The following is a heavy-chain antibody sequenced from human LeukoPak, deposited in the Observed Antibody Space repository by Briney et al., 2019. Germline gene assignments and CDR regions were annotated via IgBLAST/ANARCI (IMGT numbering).Heavy chain of an antibody. CDR3: ARGRASRGYYMDV. V-gene: IGHV1-18*04. J-gene: IGHJ6*04. CDR2: ISAYDGRT. D-gene: IGHD3-22*01. Sequence: AASVKVSCKASGYTFANYGINWVRQAPGQGLEWMGWISAYDGRTNFAQKFHGRVTMTTETSTSTAYMELTSLRSDDTAVYYCARGRASRGYYMDVWGKGTTVIVSS. CDR1: GYTFANYG.